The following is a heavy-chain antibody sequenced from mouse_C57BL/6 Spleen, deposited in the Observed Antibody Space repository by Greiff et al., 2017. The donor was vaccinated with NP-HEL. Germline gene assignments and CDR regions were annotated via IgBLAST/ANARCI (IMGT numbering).Heavy chain of an antibody. D-gene: IGHD2-4*01. CDR2: IDPSDSYT. CDR1: GYTFTSYW. CDR3: ARRRRDYDRGMDY. V-gene: IGHV1-69*01. Sequence: QVQLQQPGAELVMPGASVKLSCKASGYTFTSYWMHWVKQRPGQGLEWIGEIDPSDSYTNYNQKFKGKSTLTVDKSSSTAYMQLRRLRSEESAVYDGARRRRDYDRGMDYWGQGTPVTVSA. J-gene: IGHJ4*01.